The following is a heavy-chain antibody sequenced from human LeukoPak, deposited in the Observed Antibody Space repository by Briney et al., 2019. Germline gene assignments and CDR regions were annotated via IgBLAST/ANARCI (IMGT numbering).Heavy chain of an antibody. J-gene: IGHJ3*02. D-gene: IGHD5-18*01. CDR2: IYYSGST. V-gene: IGHV4-31*03. Sequence: PSQTLSLTCTVSGGSISSGGYYWSWIRQHPGKGLEWIGYIYYSGSTYYNPSLKSRVTISVDTSKNQFSLKLSSVTAADTAVYYCARYVDTAMVTVGRDAFDIWGQGTMVTVSS. CDR1: GGSISSGGYY. CDR3: ARYVDTAMVTVGRDAFDI.